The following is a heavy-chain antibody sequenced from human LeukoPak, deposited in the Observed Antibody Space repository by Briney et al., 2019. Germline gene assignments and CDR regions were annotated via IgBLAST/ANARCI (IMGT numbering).Heavy chain of an antibody. Sequence: GGSLRLSCGASGFTFSNYIMSWVRQGPGRGLEWVSGISGTTGKTYYADSVKGRFRISRDNSKNTPYLQMDRLRAEDTAVYYCAKGGGETTVEVSAAAGVFHYWGQGTLVTVSA. CDR2: ISGTTGKT. CDR1: GFTFSNYI. D-gene: IGHD4-11*01. J-gene: IGHJ4*02. V-gene: IGHV3-23*01. CDR3: AKGGGETTVEVSAAAGVFHY.